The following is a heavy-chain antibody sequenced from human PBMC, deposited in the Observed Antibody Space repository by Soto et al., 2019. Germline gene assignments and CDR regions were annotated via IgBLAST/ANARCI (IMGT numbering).Heavy chain of an antibody. CDR2: IRSKAYGGTT. V-gene: IGHV3-49*03. CDR3: TRDERMDCGGDCHSDAFDI. CDR1: GFTFGDYA. J-gene: IGHJ3*02. Sequence: GGSLRLSCTASGFTFGDYAMSWFRQAPGKGLEWVGFIRSKAYGGTTEYAASVKGRFTISRDDSKSIAYLQMNSLKTEDTAVYYCTRDERMDCGGDCHSDAFDIWGQGTMVTVSS. D-gene: IGHD2-21*01.